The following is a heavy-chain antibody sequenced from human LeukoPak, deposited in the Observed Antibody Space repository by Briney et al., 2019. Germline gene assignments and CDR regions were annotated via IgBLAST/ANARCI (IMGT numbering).Heavy chain of an antibody. CDR1: GGTFSSYA. V-gene: IGHV1-69*04. J-gene: IGHJ4*02. CDR2: IIPILGIA. D-gene: IGHD3-22*01. Sequence: GASVKVSCKASGGTFSSYAISWVRQAPGQGLEWMGRIIPILGIANYAQKFQGRVTITADQSTSTAYMELSSLRSEDTAVYYCASLTWYYDSSGYYLGPFDYWGQGTLVTVSS. CDR3: ASLTWYYDSSGYYLGPFDY.